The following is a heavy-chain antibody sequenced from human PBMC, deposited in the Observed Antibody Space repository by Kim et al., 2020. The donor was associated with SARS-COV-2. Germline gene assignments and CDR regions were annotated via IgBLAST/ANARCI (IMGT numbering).Heavy chain of an antibody. Sequence: SETLSLTCTVSGGSISSSSYYWGWIRQPPGKGLEWIGSIYYSGSTYYNPSLKSRVTISVDTSKNQFSLKLSSVTAADTAVYYCIRKLKLGYCSGGSCPRLGYFDYWGQGTLVTVSS. V-gene: IGHV4-39*01. CDR1: GGSISSSSYY. CDR3: IRKLKLGYCSGGSCPRLGYFDY. D-gene: IGHD2-15*01. J-gene: IGHJ4*02. CDR2: IYYSGST.